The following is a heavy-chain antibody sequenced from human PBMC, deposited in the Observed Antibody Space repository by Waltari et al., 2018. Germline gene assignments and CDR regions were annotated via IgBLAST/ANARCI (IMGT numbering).Heavy chain of an antibody. D-gene: IGHD3-3*01. CDR1: GGSISSYY. J-gene: IGHJ6*03. CDR2: IYYSGST. CDR3: ARVGRGSGYSLGYYYMDV. Sequence: QVQLQESGPGLVKPSETLSLTCTVSGGSISSYYWSWIRKPPGKGLEWIGYIYYSGSTNYNPSLKSRVTISVDTSKNQFSLKLSSVTAADTAVYYCARVGRGSGYSLGYYYMDVWGKGTTVTVSS. V-gene: IGHV4-59*01.